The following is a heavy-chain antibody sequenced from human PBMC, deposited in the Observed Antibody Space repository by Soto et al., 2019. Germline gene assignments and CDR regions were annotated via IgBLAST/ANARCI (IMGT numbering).Heavy chain of an antibody. Sequence: SETLSLTCAVYGGSFSGYYWSWIRQPPGKGLEWIGEINHSGSTNYNPSLESRVTISVDTSKNQFSLKLSSVTAADTAVYYCAGGAVEFNWFDPWGQGTLVTVSS. CDR1: GGSFSGYY. J-gene: IGHJ5*02. CDR3: AGGAVEFNWFDP. V-gene: IGHV4-34*01. D-gene: IGHD3-10*01. CDR2: INHSGST.